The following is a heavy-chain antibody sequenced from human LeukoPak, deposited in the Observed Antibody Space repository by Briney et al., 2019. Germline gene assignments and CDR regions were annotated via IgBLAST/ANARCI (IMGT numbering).Heavy chain of an antibody. Sequence: PGRSLRLSCAASGFTFTLSSYGMHWVRQAPGKGLEWVAVISYEGSLKYYADSVKGRFTISRDNSKNTLYLQMNSLRAEDTAVYYCAKGIGSGSYPFDYWGQGTLVTVSS. V-gene: IGHV3-33*06. CDR2: ISYEGSLK. D-gene: IGHD3-10*01. J-gene: IGHJ4*02. CDR3: AKGIGSGSYPFDY. CDR1: GFTFTLSSYG.